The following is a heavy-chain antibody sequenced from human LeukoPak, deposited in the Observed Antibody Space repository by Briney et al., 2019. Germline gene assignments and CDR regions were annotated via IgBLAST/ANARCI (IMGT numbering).Heavy chain of an antibody. Sequence: GGSLRLSCAASGLTFSSYTMNWVRQAPGKGLEWVSIISSGSSYIHYADSVKGRFTISRDNAKNSLYLQMNSLRAEDTAVYYCAELGITMIGGVWGKGTTVTISS. CDR3: AELGITMIGGV. CDR1: GLTFSSYT. J-gene: IGHJ6*04. CDR2: ISSGSSYI. V-gene: IGHV3-21*01. D-gene: IGHD3-10*02.